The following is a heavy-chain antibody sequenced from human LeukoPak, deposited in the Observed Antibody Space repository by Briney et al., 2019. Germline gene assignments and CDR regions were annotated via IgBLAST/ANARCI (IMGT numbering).Heavy chain of an antibody. CDR2: IYPSDGST. Sequence: ASVKVSCKASGYSFTSNYIHWVRQAPGQGLEWMGMIYPSDGSTSYAQKFQGRVTVTRDTSTSTVHMELSGLRSEDTAVYYCAKDVGYCSSTSCYEGAYWGQGTLVTVSS. D-gene: IGHD2-2*01. CDR1: GYSFTSNY. CDR3: AKDVGYCSSTSCYEGAY. V-gene: IGHV1-46*01. J-gene: IGHJ4*02.